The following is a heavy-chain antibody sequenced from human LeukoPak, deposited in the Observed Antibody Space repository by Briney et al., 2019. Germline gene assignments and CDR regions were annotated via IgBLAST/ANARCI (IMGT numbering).Heavy chain of an antibody. CDR3: ARVNWTCGERLFGAFDI. Sequence: SETLSLTCTVSGGSVSSGSYYWGWIRQPPGKGLEWIGYIYYSGSTNYNPSLKSRVTISVDTSKNQFSLKLSSVTAADTAVYYCARVNWTCGERLFGAFDIWGQGTMVTVSS. D-gene: IGHD1-1*01. V-gene: IGHV4-61*01. J-gene: IGHJ3*02. CDR1: GGSVSSGSYY. CDR2: IYYSGST.